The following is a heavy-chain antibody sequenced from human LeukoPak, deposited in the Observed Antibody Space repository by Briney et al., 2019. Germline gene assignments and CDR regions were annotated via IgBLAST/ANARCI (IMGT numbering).Heavy chain of an antibody. D-gene: IGHD3-22*01. Sequence: SETLSLTCTVSGGSISSYYWSWIRQPPGKGLEWIGYIYYSGSTNYNPSPKSRVTISVDTSKNQFSLKLSSVTAADTAVYYCARATLDSSPNDYWGQGTLVTVSS. J-gene: IGHJ4*02. CDR1: GGSISSYY. V-gene: IGHV4-59*01. CDR3: ARATLDSSPNDY. CDR2: IYYSGST.